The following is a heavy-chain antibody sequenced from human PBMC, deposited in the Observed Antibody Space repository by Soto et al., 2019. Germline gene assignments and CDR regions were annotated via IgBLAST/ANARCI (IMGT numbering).Heavy chain of an antibody. J-gene: IGHJ5*02. CDR1: GFTFSSCA. V-gene: IGHV3-30*04. CDR3: AKDHHKLRGVIGPCIFDP. D-gene: IGHD3-10*01. Sequence: PGGSLRLSCAASGFTFSSCAMHWVRQAPGKGLEWVAVISYDGSNKYYADSVKGRFTISRDNSKNTLYLQMNSLRAEDTAVYYCAKDHHKLRGVIGPCIFDPWGQGTLVTVSS. CDR2: ISYDGSNK.